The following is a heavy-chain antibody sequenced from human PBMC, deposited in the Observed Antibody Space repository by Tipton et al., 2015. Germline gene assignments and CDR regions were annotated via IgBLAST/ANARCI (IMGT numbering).Heavy chain of an antibody. Sequence: TLSLTCAVSGGSVSSSSYYWGWIRQPPGKGLEWIGYMHYTGSTNYNPSLKSRVTISLDTSKNQFSLTLNSVTAADTAVYYCARDLEHGMDVWGQGTTVTVSS. V-gene: IGHV4-61*01. CDR3: ARDLEHGMDV. CDR2: MHYTGST. CDR1: GGSVSSSSYY. D-gene: IGHD5-24*01. J-gene: IGHJ6*02.